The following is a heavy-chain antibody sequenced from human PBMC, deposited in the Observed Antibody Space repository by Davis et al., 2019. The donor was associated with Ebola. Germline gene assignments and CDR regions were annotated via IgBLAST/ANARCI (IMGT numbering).Heavy chain of an antibody. D-gene: IGHD5-24*01. J-gene: IGHJ4*02. Sequence: GESLKISCKGSGYNFAKYWIGWVRQMPGKGLDWMGIIYPGDSDTRYSPSFQGQVTISADKSISTAYLQWSSLKASDTAIYYCARGTNGYNPGGYFDSWGQGTLVTVSS. V-gene: IGHV5-51*01. CDR2: IYPGDSDT. CDR3: ARGTNGYNPGGYFDS. CDR1: GYNFAKYW.